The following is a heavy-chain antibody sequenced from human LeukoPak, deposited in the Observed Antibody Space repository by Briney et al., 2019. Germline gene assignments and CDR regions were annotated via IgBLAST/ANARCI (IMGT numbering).Heavy chain of an antibody. V-gene: IGHV5-51*01. CDR2: IYPGDSDT. D-gene: IGHD3-22*01. J-gene: IGHJ3*02. CDR1: AYNFTNYW. Sequence: GESLKISCTGSAYNFTNYWIGWVCQMPGKGLEWMGIIYPGDSDTRYSPSFQGQVTISADKSISTAYLQWSSLKASDTAMYYCARGAYYYDSSGSDAFDIWGQGTMVTVSS. CDR3: ARGAYYYDSSGSDAFDI.